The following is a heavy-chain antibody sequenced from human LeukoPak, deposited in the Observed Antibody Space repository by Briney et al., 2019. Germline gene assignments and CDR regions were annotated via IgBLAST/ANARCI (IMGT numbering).Heavy chain of an antibody. CDR2: ISYDGSDR. CDR3: AKNYYDSSGYYYWFHN. D-gene: IGHD3-22*01. Sequence: GGSLRLSCAASGFTFSSYAMHWVRQAPGKGLEWVAVISYDGSDRGYANSVKGRFTISRDNSRNTLSLQMNSLRAEDTAMYYCAKNYYDSSGYYYWFHNWGQGTLVTVSS. J-gene: IGHJ4*02. V-gene: IGHV3-30-3*02. CDR1: GFTFSSYA.